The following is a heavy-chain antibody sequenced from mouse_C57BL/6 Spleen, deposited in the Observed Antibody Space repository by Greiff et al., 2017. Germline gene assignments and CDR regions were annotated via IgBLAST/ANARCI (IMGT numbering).Heavy chain of an antibody. V-gene: IGHV2-2*01. CDR1: GFSFTSYC. D-gene: IGHD2-4*01. CDR2: IWSGGST. Sequence: QVQLQQSGPGLVQPSQSLSISCTVSGFSFTSYCVHWVRRSPGKGLEWLGVIWSGGSTDYNAAFISSLGISKDNSKSQVFFKMSSLQADETAVYYCARVLTYDYDGMDYWGQGTSVTVSS. J-gene: IGHJ4*01. CDR3: ARVLTYDYDGMDY.